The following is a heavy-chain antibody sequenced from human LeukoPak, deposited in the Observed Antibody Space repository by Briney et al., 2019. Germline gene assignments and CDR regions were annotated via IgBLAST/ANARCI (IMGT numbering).Heavy chain of an antibody. Sequence: ASVKVSCKASGYTFTSYYMHWVRQAPGQGLEWMGIINPSGGSTSYAQKFQGRVTMTGDTSTSTVYMELNSLRAEDTAVYYCARGAGSGSRSSLGAEYFQHWGQGTLVTVSS. J-gene: IGHJ1*01. CDR3: ARGAGSGSRSSLGAEYFQH. CDR2: INPSGGST. D-gene: IGHD3-10*01. V-gene: IGHV1-46*01. CDR1: GYTFTSYY.